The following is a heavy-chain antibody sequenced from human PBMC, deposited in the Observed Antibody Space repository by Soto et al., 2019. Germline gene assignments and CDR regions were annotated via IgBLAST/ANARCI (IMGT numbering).Heavy chain of an antibody. Sequence: PSETLSLTCTVSGGSISSYYWSWIRQPPGKGLEWIGYIYYSGSTNYSPSLKSRVTISVDTSKNQFSLKLTSVTAADTAVYYYARRYGGTLDYWYPAILLTV. D-gene: IGHD4-17*01. CDR2: IYYSGST. CDR3: ARRYGGTLDY. V-gene: IGHV4-59*01. CDR1: GGSISSYY. J-gene: IGHJ4*02.